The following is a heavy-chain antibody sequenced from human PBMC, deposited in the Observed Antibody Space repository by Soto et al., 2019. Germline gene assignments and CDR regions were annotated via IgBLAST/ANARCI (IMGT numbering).Heavy chain of an antibody. Sequence: SETLSLTCIVSGGSISTSSYYWGWIRQPPGKGLEWIGTIYYSGSTHYNPSLKSRATMSVDTSKNQFSLKLSSVTAADTAVYYCAHSLGRLRFDPWGQGTLVTVSS. J-gene: IGHJ5*02. D-gene: IGHD3-16*01. CDR1: GGSISTSSYY. CDR3: AHSLGRLRFDP. CDR2: IYYSGST. V-gene: IGHV4-39*01.